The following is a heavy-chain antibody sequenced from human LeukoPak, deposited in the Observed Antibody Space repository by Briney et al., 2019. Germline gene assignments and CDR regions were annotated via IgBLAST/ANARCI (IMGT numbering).Heavy chain of an antibody. Sequence: GGSLRLSCAASGFTFDDYGMSWVRQAPGKGLEWVSGINWNGDSTGYVESVKGRFTISRDNAKNSLYLQMNSLRAEDTALYYCARRPYYYDSSGYYYFDYWGQGTLVTVSS. CDR1: GFTFDDYG. CDR3: ARRPYYYDSSGYYYFDY. J-gene: IGHJ4*02. D-gene: IGHD3-22*01. V-gene: IGHV3-20*04. CDR2: INWNGDST.